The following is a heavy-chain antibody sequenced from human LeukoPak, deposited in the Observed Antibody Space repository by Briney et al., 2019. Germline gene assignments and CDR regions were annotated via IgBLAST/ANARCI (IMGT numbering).Heavy chain of an antibody. CDR3: ARAADTSGYYPAY. J-gene: IGHJ4*02. D-gene: IGHD3-22*01. CDR1: GFTFSNYW. CDR2: ISYDGSNK. Sequence: GGSLRLSCAVSGFTFSNYWMSWVRQAPGKGLEWVSFISYDGSNKYYADSVKGRFTISRDNAKNTLYLQMNSLTSEDTAVYFCARAADTSGYYPAYWGQGTLVTVSS. V-gene: IGHV3-30*03.